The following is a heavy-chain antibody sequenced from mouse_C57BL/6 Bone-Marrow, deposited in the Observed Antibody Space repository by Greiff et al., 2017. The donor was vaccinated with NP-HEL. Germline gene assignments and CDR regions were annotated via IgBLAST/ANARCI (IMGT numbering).Heavy chain of an antibody. J-gene: IGHJ3*01. CDR3: ARSGGYQFTY. CDR1: GYNFTGYW. Sequence: QVQLKESGAELMKPGASVKLSCKATGYNFTGYWIEWVKQRPGHGLEWIGEIYPGSGSTNYTEKFKGKATLTADTSSNTAYMQLSSLTTEDSAIYYFARSGGYQFTYWGQGTLVTVSA. V-gene: IGHV1-9*01. CDR2: IYPGSGST. D-gene: IGHD2-2*01.